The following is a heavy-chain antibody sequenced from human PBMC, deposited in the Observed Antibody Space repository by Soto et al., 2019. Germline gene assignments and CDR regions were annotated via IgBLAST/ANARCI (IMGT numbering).Heavy chain of an antibody. V-gene: IGHV4-34*01. J-gene: IGHJ6*02. CDR1: GGSFSGYY. Sequence: SETLSLTCAVYGGSFSGYYWSWIRQPPGKGLEWIGEINHSGSTNYNPSLKSRVTISVDTSKNQFSLKLSSVTAADTAVYYCARQYYDIGSGQDVWGQGTTVSVSS. CDR3: ARQYYDIGSGQDV. D-gene: IGHD3-9*01. CDR2: INHSGST.